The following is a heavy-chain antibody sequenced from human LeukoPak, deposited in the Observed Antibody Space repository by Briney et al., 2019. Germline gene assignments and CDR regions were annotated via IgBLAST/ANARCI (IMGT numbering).Heavy chain of an antibody. V-gene: IGHV4-4*07. Sequence: SETLSLTCTVSGDSINNFYWNWIRQPAGKALEWIGRIYSSGSTHYNPSLKSRVTMSIDTSKSKFSLKLSSVTAADTAVYYCARDRRGDDAFDIWGQGTMVTVSS. CDR2: IYSSGST. J-gene: IGHJ3*02. CDR1: GDSINNFY. D-gene: IGHD1-14*01. CDR3: ARDRRGDDAFDI.